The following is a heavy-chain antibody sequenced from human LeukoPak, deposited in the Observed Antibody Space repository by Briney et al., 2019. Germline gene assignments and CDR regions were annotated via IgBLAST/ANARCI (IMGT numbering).Heavy chain of an antibody. V-gene: IGHV3-7*01. CDR1: GINFRGYW. CDR3: ARDLGHTGYDLYDY. D-gene: IGHD5-12*01. CDR2: MKQDGSEK. J-gene: IGHJ4*02. Sequence: PGGSLRLSCAVSGINFRGYWMAWVRQAPGKGLEWVANMKQDGSEKYYVDSVKGRFTISRDNATNSLYLEMNSLRVEDTAVYYCARDLGHTGYDLYDYWGQGTLVTVSS.